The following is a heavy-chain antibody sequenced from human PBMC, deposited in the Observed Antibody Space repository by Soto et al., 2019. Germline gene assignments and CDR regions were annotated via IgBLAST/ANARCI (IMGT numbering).Heavy chain of an antibody. CDR1: GFTFSTHS. V-gene: IGHV3-48*02. J-gene: IGHJ4*02. CDR2: ISTSSSTI. D-gene: IGHD2-15*01. Sequence: PGGSLRLSCAASGFTFSTHSMNWVRQAPGKRLEWLSFISTSSSTIYYADSVRGRFTISRDNAKNSLYLQMNRLRDEDTAVYYCARGYCSGGNCYSASDFWGQGTLVTVSS. CDR3: ARGYCSGGNCYSASDF.